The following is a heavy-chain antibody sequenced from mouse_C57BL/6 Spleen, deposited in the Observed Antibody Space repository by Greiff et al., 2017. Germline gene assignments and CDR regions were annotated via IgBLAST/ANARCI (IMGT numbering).Heavy chain of an antibody. D-gene: IGHD1-1*01. J-gene: IGHJ1*03. CDR2: IDPENGDT. V-gene: IGHV14-4*01. Sequence: EVKLEESGAELVRPGASVKLSCTASGFNIKDDYMHWVKQRPEQGLAWIGWIDPENGDTEYASKFQGKATITADTSSNTAYLQLSSLTSEDTAVYYCTTAGSSYRYFDVWGTGTTVTVSS. CDR1: GFNIKDDY. CDR3: TTAGSSYRYFDV.